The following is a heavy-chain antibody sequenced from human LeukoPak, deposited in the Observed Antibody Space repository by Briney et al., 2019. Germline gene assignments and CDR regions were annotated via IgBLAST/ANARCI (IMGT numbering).Heavy chain of an antibody. V-gene: IGHV4-59*08. CDR2: IYYTGST. D-gene: IGHD6-19*01. CDR1: GGSISSSY. Sequence: SETLSLTCTVSGGSISSSYWSWIRQPPEKGLEWIGYIYYTGSTNYNPSLQSRVTISVDTSKNQFSLKLSSVTAADTAMYYCARLKGYSSGWYPSYYFDYWGQGTLVTVSS. CDR3: ARLKGYSSGWYPSYYFDY. J-gene: IGHJ4*02.